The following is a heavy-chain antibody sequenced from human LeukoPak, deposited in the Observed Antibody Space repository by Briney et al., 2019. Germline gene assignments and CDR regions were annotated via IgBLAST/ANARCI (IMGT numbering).Heavy chain of an antibody. CDR1: GGSISSSNYY. V-gene: IGHV4-39*07. CDR3: AREGTSGGLNWLDP. D-gene: IGHD3-10*01. J-gene: IGHJ5*02. CDR2: IYYSGST. Sequence: PSETLSLTCTVSGGSISSSNYYWGWIRQPPGKGLEWIGSIYYSGSTYYNPSLKSRVTMSVDTSKNQFSLRLSSVNAADTAVYFCAREGTSGGLNWLDPWGQGTLVTVSS.